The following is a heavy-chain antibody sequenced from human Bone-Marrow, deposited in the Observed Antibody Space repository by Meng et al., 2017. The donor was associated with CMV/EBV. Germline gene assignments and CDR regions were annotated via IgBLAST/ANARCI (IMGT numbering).Heavy chain of an antibody. J-gene: IGHJ4*02. D-gene: IGHD6-13*01. V-gene: IGHV1-2*02. CDR2: INPNSGGT. CDR3: AREREQQLVPDY. CDR1: GYTFTGYY. Sequence: QVQAGACGGEVKKPGASVKVSCKASGYTFTGYYMHWVRQAPGQGLEWMGWINPNSGGTNYAQKFQGRVTMTRDTSISTAYMELSRLRSDDTAVYYCAREREQQLVPDYWGQGTLVTVSS.